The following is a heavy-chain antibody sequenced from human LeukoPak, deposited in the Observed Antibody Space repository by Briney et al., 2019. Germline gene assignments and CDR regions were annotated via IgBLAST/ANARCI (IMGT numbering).Heavy chain of an antibody. CDR2: ISSSSSYM. CDR3: ARALTPASGWLGS. D-gene: IGHD6-19*01. Sequence: GGSLRLSCVASGFTFSSYTMSRVRQAPGKGLEWVSCISSSSSYMYYGDTLKGRFTISRDNAKNSLYLQMDNLRADDTAMYYCARALTPASGWLGSWGQGTLVTVSS. J-gene: IGHJ5*01. V-gene: IGHV3-21*01. CDR1: GFTFSSYT.